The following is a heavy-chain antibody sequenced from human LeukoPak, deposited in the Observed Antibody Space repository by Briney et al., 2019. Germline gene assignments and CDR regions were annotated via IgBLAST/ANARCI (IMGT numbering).Heavy chain of an antibody. CDR1: GGSISSGSYY. D-gene: IGHD2-2*01. Sequence: SETLSLTCTVSGGSISSGSYYWSWIRQPAGKGLEWIGRIYTSGSTNYNPSLKSRVTISVDTSKNRFSLKLSSVTAADTAVYYCASEPVVPAANLFDPWGQGTLVTVSS. CDR3: ASEPVVPAANLFDP. J-gene: IGHJ5*02. V-gene: IGHV4-61*02. CDR2: IYTSGST.